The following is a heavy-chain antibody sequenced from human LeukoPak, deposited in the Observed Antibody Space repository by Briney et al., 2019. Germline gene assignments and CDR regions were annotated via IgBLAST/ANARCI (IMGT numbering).Heavy chain of an antibody. V-gene: IGHV3-53*01. Sequence: GGSLRLSCAASGFTVSSNYMSWVRQAPGKGLEWVSIIYSDGSTYYADSVKGRFTISRDNSKNTLYLQMNSLRAEDTDVYYCARARGYNYGFDYWGQGTLVTVSS. D-gene: IGHD5-18*01. J-gene: IGHJ4*02. CDR2: IYSDGST. CDR3: ARARGYNYGFDY. CDR1: GFTVSSNY.